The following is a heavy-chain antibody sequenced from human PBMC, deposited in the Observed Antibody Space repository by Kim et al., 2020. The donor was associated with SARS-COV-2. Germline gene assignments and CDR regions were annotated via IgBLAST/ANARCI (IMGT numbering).Heavy chain of an antibody. D-gene: IGHD3-9*01. Sequence: SVKVSCKASGGTFSSYAISWVRQAPGQGLEWMGGIIPIFGTANYAQKFQGRVTITADESTSTAYMELSSLRSEDTAVYYCARDAPRAYYDILTGYYNGEGFDPWGQGTLVTVSS. J-gene: IGHJ5*02. CDR2: IIPIFGTA. CDR3: ARDAPRAYYDILTGYYNGEGFDP. CDR1: GGTFSSYA. V-gene: IGHV1-69*13.